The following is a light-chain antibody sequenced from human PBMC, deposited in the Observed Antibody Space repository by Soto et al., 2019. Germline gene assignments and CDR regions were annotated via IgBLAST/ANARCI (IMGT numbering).Light chain of an antibody. Sequence: QSVLTQPASVSGSPGQSITISCTGTIRDVGGYNFVSWYQQYPGKAPKLMICDVSNRPSGVSNRFSASKSGNTASLTISGLQAADEADYYCSSFTGSNYVFGTGTKLTVL. CDR3: SSFTGSNYV. CDR1: IRDVGGYNF. J-gene: IGLJ1*01. CDR2: DVS. V-gene: IGLV2-14*03.